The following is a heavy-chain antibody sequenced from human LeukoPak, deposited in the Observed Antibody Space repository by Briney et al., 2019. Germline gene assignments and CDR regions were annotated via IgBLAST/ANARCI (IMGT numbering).Heavy chain of an antibody. CDR2: ISSSSGYI. Sequence: PGGSLRLSCAASGFTFSSYSMNWVRQAPGKGLEWVSSISSSSGYIYYADSVKGRFTISRDNAKNSLYLQMNSLRAEDTAVYYCARESGSGTPVGVLDYWGQGTLVTVSS. J-gene: IGHJ4*02. D-gene: IGHD3-10*01. CDR1: GFTFSSYS. CDR3: ARESGSGTPVGVLDY. V-gene: IGHV3-21*01.